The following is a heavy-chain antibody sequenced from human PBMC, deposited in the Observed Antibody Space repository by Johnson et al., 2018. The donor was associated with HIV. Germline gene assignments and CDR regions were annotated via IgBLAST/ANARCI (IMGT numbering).Heavy chain of an antibody. CDR3: ARELATMCAFDI. Sequence: VQLVESGGGLVQPGGSLRLSCAASGFSLSDHYMTWVRQAPGKGLEWVSVIYSGGSTYYADSVKGRFTISRDNSKNTLNLQMNSLRAEDTAVYYCARELATMCAFDIWGQGTMVTVSS. CDR1: GFSLSDHY. D-gene: IGHD5-12*01. J-gene: IGHJ3*02. V-gene: IGHV3-66*02. CDR2: IYSGGST.